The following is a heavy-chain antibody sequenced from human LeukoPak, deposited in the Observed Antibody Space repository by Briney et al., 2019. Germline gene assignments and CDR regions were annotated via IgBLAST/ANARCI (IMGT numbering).Heavy chain of an antibody. CDR3: ARRIYTGYCSSTSCYNWFDP. V-gene: IGHV4-39*01. D-gene: IGHD2-2*01. Sequence: SETLSLTCTVSGGSISSSSYYWGWIRQPPGKGLEWIGSIYYSGSTYYNPSLKSRVTISVDTSKSQFSLKLSSVTAADTAVYYCARRIYTGYCSSTSCYNWFDPWGQGTLVTVSS. CDR2: IYYSGST. J-gene: IGHJ5*02. CDR1: GGSISSSSYY.